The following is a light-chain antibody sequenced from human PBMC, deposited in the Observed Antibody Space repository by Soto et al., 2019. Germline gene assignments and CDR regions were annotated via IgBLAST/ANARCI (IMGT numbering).Light chain of an antibody. CDR1: QSVSSY. Sequence: EIVLTQSPATLSLSPGERATLSCRASQSVSSYLAWYQQKPGQAPRLLIYDASTRATGIPARFSGSGSGTDFTLRISRLEPEDFAVYYCLQLHDSHWTFGQGTKVDIK. V-gene: IGKV3-11*01. J-gene: IGKJ1*01. CDR3: LQLHDSHWT. CDR2: DAS.